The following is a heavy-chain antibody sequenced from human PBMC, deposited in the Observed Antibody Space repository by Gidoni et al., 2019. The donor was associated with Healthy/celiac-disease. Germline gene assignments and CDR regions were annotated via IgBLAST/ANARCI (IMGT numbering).Heavy chain of an antibody. CDR1: GYTFTSYA. Sequence: QVQLVQSGAEVKKPGASVKVSCKASGYTFTSYAMHWVRQAPGQRLEWMGWINAGNGNTKYSQKFQGRVTITRDTSASTAYMELSSLRSEDTAVYYCARDRGGWQQPFDYWGQGTLVTVSS. V-gene: IGHV1-3*01. CDR2: INAGNGNT. J-gene: IGHJ4*02. CDR3: ARDRGGWQQPFDY. D-gene: IGHD6-13*01.